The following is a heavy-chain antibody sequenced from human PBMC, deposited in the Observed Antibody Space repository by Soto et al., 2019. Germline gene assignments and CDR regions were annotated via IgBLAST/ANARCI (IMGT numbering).Heavy chain of an antibody. D-gene: IGHD3-3*01. J-gene: IGHJ6*02. CDR2: SIPIFGTA. V-gene: IGHV1-69*01. Sequence: VKVSRTASGGTFCSYGISWLRQGHGEGVEWMGGSIPIFGTANYAEKFQGRVTITADESTSTAYMELRSLRSDDTAVYYCARGLFWSGYRYSDYYYGMDVGGQGATVTVSS. CDR1: GGTFCSYG. CDR3: ARGLFWSGYRYSDYYYGMDV.